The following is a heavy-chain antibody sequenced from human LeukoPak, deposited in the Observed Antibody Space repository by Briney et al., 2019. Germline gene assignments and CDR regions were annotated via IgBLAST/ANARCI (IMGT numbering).Heavy chain of an antibody. CDR3: VPGRVRGVNFFI. J-gene: IGHJ4*02. D-gene: IGHD3-10*01. V-gene: IGHV1-69*04. CDR1: GATFSSYA. Sequence: ASVKVSCKASGATFSSYAMSWVRQAPGQGLEWMGRIIPMIGIANYAQTFKARVTTTANKPTSTPYMERSSLRSEATAVYYGVPGRVRGVNFFIWGQETLVTVSS. CDR2: IIPMIGIA.